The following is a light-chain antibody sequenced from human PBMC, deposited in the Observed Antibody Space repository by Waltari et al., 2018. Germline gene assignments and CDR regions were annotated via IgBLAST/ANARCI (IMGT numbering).Light chain of an antibody. V-gene: IGKV3-20*01. CDR3: QHYVRLPAM. CDR2: GAS. Sequence: EIVLTQSPGTLSLSPGETATLSCRASQSVRGTLAWYQQKPGQAPRLLIYGASSRATGIPDRFSGSGSGTDFSLTISRLEPEDFAVYYCQHYVRLPAMFGQGTRVEIK. CDR1: QSVRGT. J-gene: IGKJ1*01.